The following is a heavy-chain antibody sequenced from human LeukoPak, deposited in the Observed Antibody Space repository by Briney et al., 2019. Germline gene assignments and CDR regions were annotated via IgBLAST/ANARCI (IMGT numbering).Heavy chain of an antibody. V-gene: IGHV3-7*02. CDR3: AKVGIDVVVPAAMRWESRYGMDV. D-gene: IGHD2-2*01. CDR2: IKEDGSQK. J-gene: IGHJ6*02. Sequence: GGSLRLSCVASGLTLSSNWMGWVRQAPGKGLEWVATIKEDGSQKYYVGSVKGRFTISRDNAMYSLYLQMNSLRAEDTAVYYCAKVGIDVVVPAAMRWESRYGMDVWGQGTTVTVSS. CDR1: GLTLSSNW.